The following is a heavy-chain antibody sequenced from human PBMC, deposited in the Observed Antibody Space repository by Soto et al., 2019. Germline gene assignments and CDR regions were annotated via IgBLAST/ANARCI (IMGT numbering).Heavy chain of an antibody. J-gene: IGHJ6*03. V-gene: IGHV1-18*01. CDR3: ARDWYFYGSGSPNHMDV. Sequence: QVQLVQSGDEMRKPGASVKVSCQASGYTFSNYGITWVRQAPGQGLEWMGWISANKGNSKYAQSLQGGLTLTTDTSTSTAYRELRSLRSDDTAVYYCARDWYFYGSGSPNHMDVWGKGTTVSVSS. CDR2: ISANKGNS. CDR1: GYTFSNYG. D-gene: IGHD3-10*01.